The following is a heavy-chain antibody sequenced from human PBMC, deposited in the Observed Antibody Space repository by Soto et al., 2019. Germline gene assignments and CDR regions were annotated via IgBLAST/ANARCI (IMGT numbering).Heavy chain of an antibody. CDR3: ARETGGAFNL. CDR2: ISVDGGTT. J-gene: IGHJ3*01. V-gene: IGHV3-74*03. D-gene: IGHD7-27*01. Sequence: GGSLRLSCAASGFPFNHYWLHWVRQAPGKGLVWVSCISVDGGTTSYADSVKGRFTISRDNAKNTVHLQMNSLRAEDMAVYYCARETGGAFNLWGQGTMVTVSS. CDR1: GFPFNHYW.